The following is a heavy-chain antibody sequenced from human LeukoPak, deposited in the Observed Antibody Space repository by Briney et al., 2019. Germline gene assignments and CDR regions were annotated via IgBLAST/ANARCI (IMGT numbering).Heavy chain of an antibody. CDR1: GFTFSDYS. D-gene: IGHD5-24*01. CDR2: IGIDSGNT. CDR3: ARDYKYAFDN. Sequence: GGSLRLSCAASGFTFSDYSMNWVRQAPGKGLEWISYIGIDSGNTNYADSVKGRFTISGDKAKNSLYLQMNSLRVEDTAVYYCARDYKYAFDNWGQGTLGTVSS. J-gene: IGHJ4*02. V-gene: IGHV3-48*01.